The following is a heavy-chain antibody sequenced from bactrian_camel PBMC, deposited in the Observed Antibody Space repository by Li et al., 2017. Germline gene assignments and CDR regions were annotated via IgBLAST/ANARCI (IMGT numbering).Heavy chain of an antibody. CDR1: GNTASVTY. V-gene: IGHV3S54*01. Sequence: HVQLVESGGGPVQPGGSLRLSCGASGNTASVTYMGWFRQAPGKEREGVALLYTRNDNRFYADSVKGRFTISQDRAKNTVHLQMNSLKPGDTAMYYCAAYIRPCAVNPATVGNWGQGTQVTVS. CDR3: AAYIRPCAVNPATVGN. J-gene: IGHJ4*01. CDR2: LYTRNDNR. D-gene: IGHD5*01.